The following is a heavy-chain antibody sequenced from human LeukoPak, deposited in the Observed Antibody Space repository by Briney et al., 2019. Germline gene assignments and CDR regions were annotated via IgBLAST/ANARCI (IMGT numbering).Heavy chain of an antibody. Sequence: HTGGSLRLSCAASGFTFSNYWMSWVRQAPGKGLEWVANIKQDGSETYYVDSVRGRFTISRDNAKNSLYLQMNSLRAEDTAVYYCAREVVVAAWRTRRDAFDIWGQGTMVTVSS. CDR3: AREVVVAAWRTRRDAFDI. V-gene: IGHV3-7*01. CDR1: GFTFSNYW. J-gene: IGHJ3*02. D-gene: IGHD2-15*01. CDR2: IKQDGSET.